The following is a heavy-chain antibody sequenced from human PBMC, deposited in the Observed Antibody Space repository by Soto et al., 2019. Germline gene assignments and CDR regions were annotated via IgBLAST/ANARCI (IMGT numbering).Heavy chain of an antibody. D-gene: IGHD6-13*01. CDR3: ASGSIAAAGPGAFDI. Sequence: VKVSCKASGGTFSSYAISWVRQAPGQGLEWMGGIIPIFGTANYAQKFQGRVTITADESTSTAYMELSSLRSEDTALYYCASGSIAAAGPGAFDIWGQGTMVTVSS. V-gene: IGHV1-69*13. J-gene: IGHJ3*02. CDR1: GGTFSSYA. CDR2: IIPIFGTA.